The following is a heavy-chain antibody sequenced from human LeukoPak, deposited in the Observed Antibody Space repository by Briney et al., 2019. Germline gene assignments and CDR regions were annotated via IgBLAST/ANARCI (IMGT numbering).Heavy chain of an antibody. CDR3: TKSTDYWYYGMDV. V-gene: IGHV3-23*01. CDR1: GFTFSTFA. J-gene: IGHJ6*02. D-gene: IGHD2-8*02. Sequence: GGSLRLSCVASGFTFSTFAMYWLRQAPGKGLEWVSAIGANVGSTSYADSVRGRFTISRDNSRNTLYLQMSSLRTDDTAAYYCTKSTDYWYYGMDVWGQGTTVTVSS. CDR2: IGANVGST.